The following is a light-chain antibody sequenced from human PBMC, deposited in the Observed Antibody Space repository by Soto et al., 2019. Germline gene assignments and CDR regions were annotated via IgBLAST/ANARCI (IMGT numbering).Light chain of an antibody. Sequence: DIQMTQSPSSLSASVGDRVTITCRATQGISNYLAWYQQKPGKVPKLLIYGASTLQSGVPSRFSGSGFGTDFTLTISSLQPEDVGTYYCQNYNSGPRLTFGPGTKVDIK. CDR2: GAS. CDR3: QNYNSGPRLT. V-gene: IGKV1-27*01. J-gene: IGKJ3*01. CDR1: QGISNY.